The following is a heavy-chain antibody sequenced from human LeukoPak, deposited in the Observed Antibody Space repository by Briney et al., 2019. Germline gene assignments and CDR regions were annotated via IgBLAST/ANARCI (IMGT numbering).Heavy chain of an antibody. D-gene: IGHD3-3*01. J-gene: IGHJ4*02. CDR1: GGSISRSSYY. CDR3: VGAGWGQNFDFWSGYLSD. V-gene: IGHV4-39*07. Sequence: SETLSLTCTVSGGSISRSSYYWGWIRQPPGKGLERIGEINHSESTNYNPSLKSGVPISVDTSKNQFSLKLSSVTAADRAVYYCVGAGWGQNFDFWSGYLSDWGQGTLVTVSS. CDR2: INHSEST.